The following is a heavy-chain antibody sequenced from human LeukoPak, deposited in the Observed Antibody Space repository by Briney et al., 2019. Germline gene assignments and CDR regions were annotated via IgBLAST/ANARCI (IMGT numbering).Heavy chain of an antibody. V-gene: IGHV1-18*01. Sequence: PGASVKVSCKASGYTFTSYGISWVRQAPGQGLEWMGWISAYNGNTKYAQKLQGRVTMTTDTSTSTAYMELRSLRSDDTAVYYCARDLYDILTEGYFDYWGQGTLVTVSS. D-gene: IGHD3-9*01. J-gene: IGHJ4*02. CDR3: ARDLYDILTEGYFDY. CDR2: ISAYNGNT. CDR1: GYTFTSYG.